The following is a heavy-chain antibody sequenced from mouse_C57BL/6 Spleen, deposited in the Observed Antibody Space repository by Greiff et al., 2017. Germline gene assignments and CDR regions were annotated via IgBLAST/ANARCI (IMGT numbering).Heavy chain of an antibody. J-gene: IGHJ3*01. Sequence: EVMLVESGGGLVQPGGSMKLSCVASGFTFSNYWMNWVRQSPEKGLEWVAQIRLKSDNYATHYAEAFKGMFTISRDDSKSSVYLQMNNLRAEDTGIYCCHYYGSTWFAYWGQGTLVTVSA. D-gene: IGHD1-1*01. CDR1: GFTFSNYW. CDR2: IRLKSDNYAT. CDR3: HYYGSTWFAY. V-gene: IGHV6-3*01.